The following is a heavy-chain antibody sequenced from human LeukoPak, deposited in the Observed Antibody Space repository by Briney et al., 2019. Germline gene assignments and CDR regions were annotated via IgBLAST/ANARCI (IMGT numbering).Heavy chain of an antibody. CDR3: ARQGVYGMDV. J-gene: IGHJ6*02. CDR1: GGSISSYY. V-gene: IGHV4-59*08. D-gene: IGHD6-13*01. Sequence: SETLSLTCTVSGGSISSYYWSWIRQPPGKGLKWIGYIYYSGSTNYNPSLKGRVTISVDTSKNQFSLKLSSVTAADTAVYYCARQGVYGMDVWGQGTTVTVSS. CDR2: IYYSGST.